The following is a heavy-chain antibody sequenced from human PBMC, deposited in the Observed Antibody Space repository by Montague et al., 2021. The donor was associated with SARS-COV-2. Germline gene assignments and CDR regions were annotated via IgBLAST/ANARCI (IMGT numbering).Heavy chain of an antibody. CDR1: GFSLNTSGEG. V-gene: IGHV2-5*02. CDR3: ARYGDYGSWFDP. Sequence: VKPTQTLTLTCTFSGFSLNTSGEGVGWVRQPPGKALEWLALIYWDDDKRYSPSLKSRSTISKDTTKNEVVLTVANKDPVDTATYYCARYGDYGSWFDPWGQGTLVTVSS. CDR2: IYWDDDK. J-gene: IGHJ5*02. D-gene: IGHD4-17*01.